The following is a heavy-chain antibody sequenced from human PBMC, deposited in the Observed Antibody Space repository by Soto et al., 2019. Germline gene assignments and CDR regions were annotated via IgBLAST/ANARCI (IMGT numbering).Heavy chain of an antibody. CDR1: GDSISSYY. CDR3: ARGGMAAQALAS. CDR2: IYYSGST. D-gene: IGHD3-16*01. J-gene: IGHJ4*02. Sequence: ETLSLTCTVSGDSISSYYWSWIRQPPVKELEWIGYIYYSGSTNYNPSLKSRVTISADTSKNQFSLKLRSVTAADTAVYYCARGGMAAQALASGGQGTLVTVS. V-gene: IGHV4-59*13.